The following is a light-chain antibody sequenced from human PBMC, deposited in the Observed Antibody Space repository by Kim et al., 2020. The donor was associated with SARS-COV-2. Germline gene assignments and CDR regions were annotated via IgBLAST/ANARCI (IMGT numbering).Light chain of an antibody. J-gene: IGKJ2*01. V-gene: IGKV6-21*02. Sequence: SVTQQGPVTSPCRAGQSVGTNLQWYQQKPDQSPKLLIKYASQSISGVPSRFSGSGSGTDFTLTISSLEAEDAATYYCHQSSSVPYTFGQGTKLEI. CDR3: HQSSSVPYT. CDR2: YAS. CDR1: QSVGTN.